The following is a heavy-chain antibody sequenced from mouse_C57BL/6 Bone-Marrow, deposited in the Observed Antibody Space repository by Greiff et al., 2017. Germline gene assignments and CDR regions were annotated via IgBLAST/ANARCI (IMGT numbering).Heavy chain of an antibody. CDR2: IYPRSGNT. CDR3: ARRGDEAWFAY. J-gene: IGHJ3*01. Sequence: QVQLKQSGAELARPGASVKLSCKASGYTFTSYGISWVKQRTGQGLEWIGEIYPRSGNTYYNEKFKGKATLTADKSSSTAYMELRSLTSEDSAVYFCARRGDEAWFAYWGQGTLVTVSA. V-gene: IGHV1-81*01. D-gene: IGHD3-3*01. CDR1: GYTFTSYG.